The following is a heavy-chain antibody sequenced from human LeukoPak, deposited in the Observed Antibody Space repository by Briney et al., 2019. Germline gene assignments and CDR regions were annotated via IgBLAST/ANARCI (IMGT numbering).Heavy chain of an antibody. D-gene: IGHD3-10*01. J-gene: IGHJ4*02. CDR1: GFTFSSQW. V-gene: IGHV3-30*02. CDR3: AKDGGLLWFGDAPHFDY. CDR2: IRYDGSNK. Sequence: GGSLRLSCAASGFTFSSQWMSWVRQAPGKGLEWVAFIRYDGSNKYYADSVKGRFTISRDNSKNTLYLQMNSLRAEDTAVYYCAKDGGLLWFGDAPHFDYWGQGTLVTVSS.